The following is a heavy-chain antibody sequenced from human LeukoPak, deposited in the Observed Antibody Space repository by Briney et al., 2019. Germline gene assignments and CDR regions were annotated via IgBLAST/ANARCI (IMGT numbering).Heavy chain of an antibody. CDR1: GFDFSSSW. CDR2: IKEDGSEK. V-gene: IGHV3-7*02. D-gene: IGHD1-1*01. Sequence: GGSLRLSCEASGFDFSSSWMHWVRQAPGKGLEWVATIKEDGSEKYYVDSVKGRFTISRDNAKNSLDLQMNSLRAEDTAVYYCASRRYVQLYYWGQGTLVTVSS. J-gene: IGHJ4*02. CDR3: ASRRYVQLYY.